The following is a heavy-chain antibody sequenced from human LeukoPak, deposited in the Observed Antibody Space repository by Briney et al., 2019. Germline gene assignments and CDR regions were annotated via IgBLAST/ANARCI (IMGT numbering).Heavy chain of an antibody. J-gene: IGHJ3*01. CDR3: ARHCCTGPSKRVFDF. CDR2: ISYSGNT. CDR1: GGSIISSDYH. Sequence: SETLSLTCTVSGGSIISSDYHWGWVRQPPGKGLEWIGTISYSGNTDYNPSLRSRVAVSVDTSNNQFSLWLSSVTAADTAVYHCARHCCTGPSKRVFDFWGQGTMVTVSS. D-gene: IGHD2-8*02. V-gene: IGHV4-39*01.